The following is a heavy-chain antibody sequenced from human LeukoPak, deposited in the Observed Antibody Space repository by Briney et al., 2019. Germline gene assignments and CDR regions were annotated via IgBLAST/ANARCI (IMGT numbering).Heavy chain of an antibody. D-gene: IGHD5-12*01. CDR3: AKDLYSGYDDNFHDY. CDR1: GFTFSSYA. CDR2: ISGRGGST. J-gene: IGHJ4*02. V-gene: IGHV3-23*01. Sequence: GGSLRLSCAASGFTFSSYAMSWVRQAPGKGREWVSSISGRGGSTYSADSVKGRFTISRDNSKHTLYLQMNSLRGEDAAVYYCAKDLYSGYDDNFHDYWGQGTLVTVSS.